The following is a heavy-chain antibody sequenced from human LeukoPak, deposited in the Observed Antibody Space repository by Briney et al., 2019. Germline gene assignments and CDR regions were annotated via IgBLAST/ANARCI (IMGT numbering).Heavy chain of an antibody. Sequence: ASVKVSCKASGQTFTGYHMHWVRQAPGQGLECMGWINPNSGGTNYAQKFQGRVTMTRDTSISTAYMELSRLSSDDTAVYSCARDSYGDYPFDYWGQGTLVTVSS. D-gene: IGHD4-17*01. CDR2: INPNSGGT. CDR1: GQTFTGYH. J-gene: IGHJ4*02. CDR3: ARDSYGDYPFDY. V-gene: IGHV1-2*02.